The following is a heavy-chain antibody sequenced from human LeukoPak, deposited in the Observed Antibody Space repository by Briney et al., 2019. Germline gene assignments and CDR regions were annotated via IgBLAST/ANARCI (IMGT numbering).Heavy chain of an antibody. CDR1: GFIFSNAW. Sequence: PGGSLRLSCAGSGFIFSNAWMSWVRQSPGKGLEWVGRITSKIDGETTEYAAPVKGRFAISRDDSKNTLYLQMNSLRAEDTAVYYCARDRRPLSSSWYSGSDAFDIWGQGTMVTVSS. CDR3: ARDRRPLSSSWYSGSDAFDI. CDR2: ITSKIDGETT. V-gene: IGHV3-15*01. D-gene: IGHD6-13*01. J-gene: IGHJ3*02.